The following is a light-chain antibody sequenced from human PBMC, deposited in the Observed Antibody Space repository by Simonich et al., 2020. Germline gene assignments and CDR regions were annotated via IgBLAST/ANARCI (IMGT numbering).Light chain of an antibody. CDR3: QQYDNLPT. CDR2: DAS. CDR1: KDISNY. Sequence: DIQMTQSPSSLSASVGDRVTITCQANKDISNYLNWYQQKPGKAPNILIYDASNLETGFPSRFSGSGSGTDFTFTISSLQPEDIATYYCQQYDNLPTFGGGTKVEIK. V-gene: IGKV1-33*01. J-gene: IGKJ4*01.